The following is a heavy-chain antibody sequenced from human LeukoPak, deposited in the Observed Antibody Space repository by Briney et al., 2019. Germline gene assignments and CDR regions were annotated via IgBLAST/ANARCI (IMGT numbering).Heavy chain of an antibody. CDR3: ARDGEGYCSGGSCSAESDY. D-gene: IGHD2-15*01. V-gene: IGHV1-18*04. CDR2: ISAYNGNT. CDR1: RYTFTDYY. Sequence: ASVKVSCKASRYTFTDYYMHWVRQAPGQGLEWMGWISAYNGNTNYAQKLQGRVTMTTDTSTSTAYMELRSLRSDDTAVYYCARDGEGYCSGGSCSAESDYWGQGTLVTVSS. J-gene: IGHJ4*02.